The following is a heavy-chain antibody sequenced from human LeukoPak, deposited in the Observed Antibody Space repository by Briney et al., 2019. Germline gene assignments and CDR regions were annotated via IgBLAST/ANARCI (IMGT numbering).Heavy chain of an antibody. CDR1: GYTFTSYY. J-gene: IGHJ4*02. D-gene: IGHD1-26*01. CDR2: INPNSGGT. V-gene: IGHV1-2*04. Sequence: GASVKVSCKASGYTFTSYYMHWVRQAPGQGLEWMGWINPNSGGTNYAQKFQGWVTMTRDTSISTAYMELSRLRSDDTAVYYCARGTDSGSYWTVFDYWGQGTLVTVSS. CDR3: ARGTDSGSYWTVFDY.